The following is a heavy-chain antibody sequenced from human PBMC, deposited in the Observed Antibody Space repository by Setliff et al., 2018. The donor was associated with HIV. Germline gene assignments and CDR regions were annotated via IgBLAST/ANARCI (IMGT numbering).Heavy chain of an antibody. Sequence: SETLSLTCTVSGDSITSGGYFWSWIRQRPGKGLEWIGHIYYSGSTYYNPSLKSRLAISVDTSKNQFPLTLISVTAADTAVYYFATDLEEITMIVVAPGNWGQGTLVTVSS. CDR3: ATDLEEITMIVVAPGN. CDR2: IYYSGST. CDR1: GDSITSGGYF. V-gene: IGHV4-30-4*08. J-gene: IGHJ4*02. D-gene: IGHD3-22*01.